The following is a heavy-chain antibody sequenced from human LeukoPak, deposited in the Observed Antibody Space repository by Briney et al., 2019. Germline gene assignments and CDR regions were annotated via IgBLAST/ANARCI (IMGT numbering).Heavy chain of an antibody. V-gene: IGHV3-33*01. Sequence: GGSLRLSCAASGFTFSSCGMHWVRQAPGKGLEWVAVIWYDGSNKYYADSVKGRFTISRDNSKNTLYLQMNSLRAEDTAVYYCARELVQGLYYYGMDVWGQGTTVTVSS. D-gene: IGHD6-13*01. CDR3: ARELVQGLYYYGMDV. CDR2: IWYDGSNK. CDR1: GFTFSSCG. J-gene: IGHJ6*02.